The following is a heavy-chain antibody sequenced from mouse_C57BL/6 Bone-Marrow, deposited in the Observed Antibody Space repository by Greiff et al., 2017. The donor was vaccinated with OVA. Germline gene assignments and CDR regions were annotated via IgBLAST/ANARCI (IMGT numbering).Heavy chain of an antibody. CDR2: IDPENGDT. J-gene: IGHJ4*01. Sequence: EVQLQQSGAELVRPGASVKLSCTASGFNFKDDYMHWVKQRPEQGLEWIGWIDPENGDTEYASTFQGKATITADTSSNTAYLQLSSLTSEDTAVYYCATSYGKYVRDAMDYWGQGTSVTVSS. D-gene: IGHD2-1*01. V-gene: IGHV14-4*01. CDR1: GFNFKDDY. CDR3: ATSYGKYVRDAMDY.